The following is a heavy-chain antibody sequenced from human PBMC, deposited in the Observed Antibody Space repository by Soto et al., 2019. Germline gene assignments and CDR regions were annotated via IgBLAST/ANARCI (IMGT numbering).Heavy chain of an antibody. D-gene: IGHD1-1*01. CDR2: ISYDGSNK. V-gene: IGHV3-30-3*01. J-gene: IGHJ4*02. CDR1: GFTFSSYA. Sequence: PGGSLRLSCAASGFTFSSYAMHWVRQAPGKGLEWVAVISYDGSNKYYADSVKGRFTTSRDNSKNTLYLQMNSLRAEDAAVYYCARDGFSTGLERWGQGTLVTVSS. CDR3: ARDGFSTGLER.